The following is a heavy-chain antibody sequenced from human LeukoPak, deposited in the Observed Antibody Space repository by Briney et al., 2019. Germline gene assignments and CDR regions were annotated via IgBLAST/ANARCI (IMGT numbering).Heavy chain of an antibody. J-gene: IGHJ3*01. Sequence: KPSETLSLTCTVSGGSISSYYWSWIRQPPGKGLEWIGYIYYSGSTNYNPSLKSRVTISVDTSKNQFSLKLSSVTAADTAVYYCARGAYNYDLWGQGTMVTVSS. V-gene: IGHV4-59*08. CDR2: IYYSGST. CDR1: GGSISSYY. D-gene: IGHD5-24*01. CDR3: ARGAYNYDL.